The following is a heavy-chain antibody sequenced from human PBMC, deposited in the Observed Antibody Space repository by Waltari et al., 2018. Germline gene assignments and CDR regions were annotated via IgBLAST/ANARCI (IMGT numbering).Heavy chain of an antibody. V-gene: IGHV4-39*07. CDR2: MCYSWTT. CDR1: GDSVSSGPYF. CDR3: ARDRSGTINSFDP. J-gene: IGHJ5*02. Sequence: QLQLQESGPRLVKPAETLSLTCTVSGDSVSSGPYFWAWIRQPPGKGLEWLGSMCYSWTTYHNASLKSRVTISVDTSKNQVSLQLKSVTAADTAVYFCARDRSGTINSFDPWGRGTLVTVSS. D-gene: IGHD1-26*01.